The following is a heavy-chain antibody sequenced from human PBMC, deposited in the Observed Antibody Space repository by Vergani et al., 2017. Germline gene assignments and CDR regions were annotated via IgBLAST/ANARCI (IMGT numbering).Heavy chain of an antibody. CDR1: GASISSNNC. J-gene: IGHJ4*02. V-gene: IGHV4-4*02. CDR2: ICHTEDT. D-gene: IGHD2-2*02. CDR3: ATIGYRRWGYYLDY. Sequence: QVQLQESGPGLVEPSETLSLTCTVSGASISSNNCWTWVRQPPGKGLEWIGEICHTEDTKYSPSLKSRVTVSVDESRNLFSLRLNSVTAADTAVYYCATIGYRRWGYYLDYWGQGILVTVSS.